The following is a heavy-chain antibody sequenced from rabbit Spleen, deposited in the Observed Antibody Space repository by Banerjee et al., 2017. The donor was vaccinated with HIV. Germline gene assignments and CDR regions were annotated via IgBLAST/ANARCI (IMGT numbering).Heavy chain of an antibody. J-gene: IGHJ4*01. D-gene: IGHD2-1*01. CDR2: IYSTIDYT. V-gene: IGHV1S40*01. CDR1: GFAFNSVYD. CDR3: ARGSATMTLVITGYYLSL. Sequence: QSLEESGGGLVKPGASLTLTCKASGFAFNSVYDMCWVRQAPGKGLEWIGYIYSTIDYTYYATWAKGRFTISKTSSTTVTLEMTGLTAADTATYFCARGSATMTLVITGYYLSLWGPGTLVTVS.